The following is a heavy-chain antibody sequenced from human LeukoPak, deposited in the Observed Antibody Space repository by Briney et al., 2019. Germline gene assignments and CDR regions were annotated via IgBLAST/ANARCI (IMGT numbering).Heavy chain of an antibody. CDR1: GFTVSSYS. CDR3: ARGEWSSSPFDY. V-gene: IGHV3-21*01. D-gene: IGHD6-6*01. CDR2: ISSSSSYI. J-gene: IGHJ4*02. Sequence: GGSLRLSCAASGFTVSSYSMNWVRQAPGKGLEWVSFISSSSSYIYYADSVKGRFTVSRDNAKNSLYLQMNSLRAEDTAVYYCARGEWSSSPFDYWGQGTLVTVSS.